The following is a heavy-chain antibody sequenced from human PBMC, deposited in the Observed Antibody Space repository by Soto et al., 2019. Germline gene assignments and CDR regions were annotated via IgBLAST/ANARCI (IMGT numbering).Heavy chain of an antibody. CDR1: RFTFSSYA. J-gene: IGHJ5*02. CDR3: AKEGYDYVWGSYRPAIKWFDP. D-gene: IGHD3-16*02. V-gene: IGHV3-23*01. CDR2: ISGSGGST. Sequence: PGGSLRLSCAASRFTFSSYAMSWVRQAPGKGLEWVSAISGSGGSTYYADSVKGRFTISRDNSKNTLYLQMNSLRAEDTAVYYCAKEGYDYVWGSYRPAIKWFDPWGQGTLVNVS.